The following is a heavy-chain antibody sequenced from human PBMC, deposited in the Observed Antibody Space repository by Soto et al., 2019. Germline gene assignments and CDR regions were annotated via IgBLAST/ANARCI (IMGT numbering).Heavy chain of an antibody. CDR2: IHYGGNA. D-gene: IGHD2-21*02. CDR1: GGSFSGYD. Sequence: PXXTMSLACAVYGGSFSGYDWDWVRQPPGKGLEWIASIHYGGNAYYSPSLTTRATISRDTSKNRVSLQLRSVTAADTAVYYCARVNVTLDLWGLGTLVTSP. J-gene: IGHJ4*02. CDR3: ARVNVTLDL. V-gene: IGHV4-34*01.